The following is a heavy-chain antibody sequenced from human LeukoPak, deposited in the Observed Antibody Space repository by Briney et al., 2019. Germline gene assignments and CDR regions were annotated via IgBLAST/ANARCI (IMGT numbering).Heavy chain of an antibody. CDR1: GGSIRSSNW. V-gene: IGHV4-4*02. CDR3: AGTDGYSSGWRIFDI. CDR2: IYHSGST. Sequence: PSGTLSLTCAVSGGSIRSSNWWSWVRQPPGKGLEWIGEIYHSGSTNYNPSLKSRVTISVDKSKNQFSLKLSSVTAADTAVYYCAGTDGYSSGWRIFDIWGQGTMVTVSS. J-gene: IGHJ3*02. D-gene: IGHD6-19*01.